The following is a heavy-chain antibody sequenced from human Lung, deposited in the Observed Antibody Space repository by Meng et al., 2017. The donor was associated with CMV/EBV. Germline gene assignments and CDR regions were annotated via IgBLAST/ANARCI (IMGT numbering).Heavy chain of an antibody. CDR3: ARGSRGGYYYYYGLDV. CDR1: GGSVSSGSYY. D-gene: IGHD5-12*01. V-gene: IGHV4-61*01. CDR2: IYYSGST. J-gene: IGHJ6*02. Sequence: SGSXSLXCTVSGGSVSSGSYYWSWHRQPPGKGREWIGYIYYSGSTNYNPSLKSRITIAVDTSKYQFSLKLSSVTAADTAEYYCARGSRGGYYYYYGLDVXGQGXTVTDSS.